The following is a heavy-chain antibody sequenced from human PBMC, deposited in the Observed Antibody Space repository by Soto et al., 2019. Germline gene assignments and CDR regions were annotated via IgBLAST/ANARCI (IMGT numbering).Heavy chain of an antibody. D-gene: IGHD3-9*01. J-gene: IGHJ4*02. Sequence: QLQLQESGPGLVKPSETLSLTCTVSGGSISSSSYYWGWIRQPPGKGLEWIGSIYYSGSTYYNPSLKSRVTISVDTSKNQFYLKLSSVTAADTAVYYCARSHLLRYFFDYWGQGTLVTVSS. CDR1: GGSISSSSYY. CDR3: ARSHLLRYFFDY. CDR2: IYYSGST. V-gene: IGHV4-39*01.